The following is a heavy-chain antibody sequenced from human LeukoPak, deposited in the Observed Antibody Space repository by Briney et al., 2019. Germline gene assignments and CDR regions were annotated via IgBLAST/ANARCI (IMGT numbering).Heavy chain of an antibody. CDR1: GYTFTSYA. CDR2: IIPIFGTA. V-gene: IGHV1-69*13. Sequence: ASVKVSCKASGYTFTSYAMNWVRQAPGQGLEWMGGIIPIFGTANYAQKFQGRVTITADESTSTAYMELSSLRSEDTAVYYCARGFLEWLFVYWGQGTLVTVSS. CDR3: ARGFLEWLFVY. J-gene: IGHJ4*02. D-gene: IGHD3-3*01.